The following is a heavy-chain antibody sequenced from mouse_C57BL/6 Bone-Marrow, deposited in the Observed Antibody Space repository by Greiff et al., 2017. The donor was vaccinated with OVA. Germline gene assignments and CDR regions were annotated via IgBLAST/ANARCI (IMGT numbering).Heavy chain of an antibody. CDR3: ARRLLRPVDGAMDY. CDR1: GIDFSRYW. J-gene: IGHJ4*01. Sequence: EVKLMESGGGLVQPGGSLKLSCAASGIDFSRYWMSWVRRAPGKGLEWIGEINPDSSTINYAPSLKDKFIISRDNAKNTLYLQMSKVRSEDTALYYCARRLLRPVDGAMDYWGQGTSVTVSS. D-gene: IGHD1-2*01. V-gene: IGHV4-1*01. CDR2: INPDSSTI.